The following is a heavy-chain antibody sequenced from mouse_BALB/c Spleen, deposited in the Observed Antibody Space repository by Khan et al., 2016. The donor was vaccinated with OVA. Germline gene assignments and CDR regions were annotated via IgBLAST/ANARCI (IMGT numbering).Heavy chain of an antibody. D-gene: IGHD1-1*01. CDR1: GISITTGNYR. CDR3: ARDYGSLYWYFDV. V-gene: IGHV3-5*02. J-gene: IGHJ1*01. Sequence: EVQLQESGPGLVKPSQTVSLTCTVTGISITTGNYRWSWIRQFPGNKLEWIGNIYYSGTITYNPSLTSRTTITRDTSKSQFFLEMNSLTAEDTATYFFARDYGSLYWYFDVWGAGTTVTGSS. CDR2: IYYSGTI.